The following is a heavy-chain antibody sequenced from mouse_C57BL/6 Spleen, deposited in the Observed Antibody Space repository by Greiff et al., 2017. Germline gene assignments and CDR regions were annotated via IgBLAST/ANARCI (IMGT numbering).Heavy chain of an antibody. CDR2: IHPNSGST. D-gene: IGHD1-1*01. CDR3: ARYTVVDYYAMDY. V-gene: IGHV1-64*01. CDR1: GYTFPSYW. J-gene: IGHJ4*01. Sequence: QVQLQQPGAELVQPGASVKLSCTASGYTFPSYWMHWVKQRPGQGLEWIGMIHPNSGSTNYNEKLKSKSTLTVDKSSSTAYMQLSSLTSEDSAVYYCARYTVVDYYAMDYWGQGTSVTVSS.